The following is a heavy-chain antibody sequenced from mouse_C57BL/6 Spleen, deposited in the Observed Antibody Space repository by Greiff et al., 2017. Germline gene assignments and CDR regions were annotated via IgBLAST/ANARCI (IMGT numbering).Heavy chain of an antibody. D-gene: IGHD1-1*01. CDR1: GYAFTNYS. CDR3: AGSGYYGGSLYAMDY. CDR2: FNPGSGGT. J-gene: IGHJ4*01. Sequence: QVQLKESGAELVRPGTSVKVSCKASGYAFTNYSIEWVKQRPGQGLEWIGVFNPGSGGTNYNEKFKGKATLTADKSSSTAYMQLSSLTSEDSAVYFCAGSGYYGGSLYAMDYWGQGTSVTVSS. V-gene: IGHV1-54*01.